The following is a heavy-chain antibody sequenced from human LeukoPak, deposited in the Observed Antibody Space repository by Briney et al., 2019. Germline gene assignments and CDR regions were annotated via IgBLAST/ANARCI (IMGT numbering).Heavy chain of an antibody. V-gene: IGHV3-33*03. Sequence: GRSLRLSCEASGFTFSRKGMHWVRQAPGKGLEWVAVIWYDGSKKYYADSAKGRFTISRDNSKNTVYLQMNSLRADDTAVYYCAKEEGYMNWFDPWGRGTLVTASS. CDR2: IWYDGSKK. CDR1: GFTFSRKG. CDR3: AKEEGYMNWFDP. D-gene: IGHD1-1*01. J-gene: IGHJ5*02.